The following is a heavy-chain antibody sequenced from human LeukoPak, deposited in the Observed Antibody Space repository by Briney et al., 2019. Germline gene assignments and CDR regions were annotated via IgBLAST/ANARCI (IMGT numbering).Heavy chain of an antibody. D-gene: IGHD2-2*01. J-gene: IGHJ4*02. CDR2: ISGSGGST. CDR3: AKPRGGCSSSSCTSGGYYFDY. CDR1: GFTVSSYA. V-gene: IGHV3-23*01. Sequence: PGGSLRLSCAASGFTVSSYAMRWVRQAPGKGREWVSGISGSGGSTYYADSVKGRFTISRDNSKNTLYMQMNSLRAEDTAVYYCAKPRGGCSSSSCTSGGYYFDYWGQGTLVTVSS.